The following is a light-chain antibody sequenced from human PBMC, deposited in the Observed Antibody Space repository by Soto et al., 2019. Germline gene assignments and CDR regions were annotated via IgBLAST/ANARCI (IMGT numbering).Light chain of an antibody. J-gene: IGLJ2*01. CDR2: QDT. CDR3: QAWDSSTVV. V-gene: IGLV3-1*01. CDR1: KLGDKY. Sequence: SSELTQPPSVSVSPGQTASITCSGDKLGDKYACWYQQKPGQSPVLVMYQDTKRPSGIPERFSGSNSGNTATLTISGTQAMDEADYFCQAWDSSTVVFGGGTKLTVL.